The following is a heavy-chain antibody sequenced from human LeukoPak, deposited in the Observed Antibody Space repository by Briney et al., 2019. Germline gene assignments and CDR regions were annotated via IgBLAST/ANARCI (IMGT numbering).Heavy chain of an antibody. CDR2: ISGSGGST. V-gene: IGHV3-23*01. J-gene: IGHJ4*02. CDR3: AKEGWIFGVVIPVDY. Sequence: RGSLRLSCAASGFTFSSYAMSWVRQAPGKGLEWVSAISGSGGSTYYADSVKGRFTISRDNSKNTLYLQMNSLRAEDTAVYYCAKEGWIFGVVIPVDYWGQGTLVTVSS. CDR1: GFTFSSYA. D-gene: IGHD3-3*01.